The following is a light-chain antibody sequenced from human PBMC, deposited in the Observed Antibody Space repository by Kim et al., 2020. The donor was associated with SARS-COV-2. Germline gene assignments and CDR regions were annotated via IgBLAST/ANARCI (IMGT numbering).Light chain of an antibody. CDR1: RSNIGNNA. Sequence: QRVTVSCSGSRSNIGNNAVNWYQQVPGKAPKLLIYYDDLLPSGVSDRFSGSKSGTSASLAISGLQSDDEADYYCAAWDDSLNGVVFGGGTKVTVL. V-gene: IGLV1-36*01. CDR2: YDD. J-gene: IGLJ2*01. CDR3: AAWDDSLNGVV.